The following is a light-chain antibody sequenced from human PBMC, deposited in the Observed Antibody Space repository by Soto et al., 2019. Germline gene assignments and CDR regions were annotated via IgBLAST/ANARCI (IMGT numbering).Light chain of an antibody. V-gene: IGKV3-11*01. CDR3: QQRSNWPLT. CDR2: DAS. J-gene: IGKJ4*01. Sequence: EIVLTQSPATLSFSPGERATLSCRASQSVSSYLAWYQQKPGQAPRLLIYDASNTATGIPARFSGSGSGTDFTLTISSLQPEDFAVYYCQQRSNWPLTFGRGTKVDIK. CDR1: QSVSSY.